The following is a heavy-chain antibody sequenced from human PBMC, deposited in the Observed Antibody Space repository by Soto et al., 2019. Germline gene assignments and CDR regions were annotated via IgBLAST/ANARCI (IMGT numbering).Heavy chain of an antibody. J-gene: IGHJ6*02. CDR1: GYTFTSYD. Sequence: SVKVSCKASGYTFTSYDINWVRQATGQGLEWMGWMNPNSGNTGYAQKFQGRVTMTRNTSISTAYMELSSLRSEDTAVYYCATASYYDFWSGYHPSGYGMDVWGQRTTV. V-gene: IGHV1-8*01. CDR3: ATASYYDFWSGYHPSGYGMDV. CDR2: MNPNSGNT. D-gene: IGHD3-3*01.